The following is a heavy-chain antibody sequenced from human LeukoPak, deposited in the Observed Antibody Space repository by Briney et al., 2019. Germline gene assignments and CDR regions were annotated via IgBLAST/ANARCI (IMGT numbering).Heavy chain of an antibody. CDR3: ARVVGYNHGTYFYFEY. CDR1: GGSISSSYYY. V-gene: IGHV4-39*01. Sequence: PSETLSLTCTVSGGSISSSYYYWGWIRQPPGKGLEWIGSIYNSGSTHYNPSLKSRVTISVDTSKNQFSLKLSSVTAADTAVYYCARVVGYNHGTYFYFEYWGQGTLVTVSS. J-gene: IGHJ4*02. D-gene: IGHD1-26*01. CDR2: IYNSGST.